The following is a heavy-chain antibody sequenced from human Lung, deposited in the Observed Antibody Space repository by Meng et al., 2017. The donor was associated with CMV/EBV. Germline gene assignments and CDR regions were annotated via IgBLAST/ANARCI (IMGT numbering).Heavy chain of an antibody. V-gene: IGHV3-15*01. CDR1: GFTISNAK. J-gene: IGHJ4*02. CDR3: TTVNWNYYDY. CDR2: IKPTTEHETI. Sequence: GGSLRLXCAGSGFTISNAKISWIRQAPGKGLEWVARIKPTTEHETIDYAAPVEGRFTISRDDSRNTVYLQMNSLKSEDTAVYFCTTVNWNYYDYWGQGTVVTRLL. D-gene: IGHD1-1*01.